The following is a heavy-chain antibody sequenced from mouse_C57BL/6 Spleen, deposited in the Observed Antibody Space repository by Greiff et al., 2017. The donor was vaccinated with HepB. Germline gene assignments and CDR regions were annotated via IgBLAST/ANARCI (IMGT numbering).Heavy chain of an antibody. CDR1: GFSLTSYG. CDR2: IWSGGST. Sequence: QVQLKESGPGLVQPSQSLSITCTVSGFSLTSYGVHWVRQSPGKGLEWLGVIWSGGSTDYNAAFISRLSISKDNSKSQVFFKMNSLQADDTAIYYCARNRLYYSNIYYAMDYWGQGTSVTVSS. D-gene: IGHD2-5*01. J-gene: IGHJ4*01. CDR3: ARNRLYYSNIYYAMDY. V-gene: IGHV2-2*01.